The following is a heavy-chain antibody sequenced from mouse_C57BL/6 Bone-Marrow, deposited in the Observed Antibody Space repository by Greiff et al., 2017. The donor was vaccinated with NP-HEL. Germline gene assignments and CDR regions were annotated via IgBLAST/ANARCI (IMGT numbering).Heavy chain of an antibody. D-gene: IGHD1-1*02. V-gene: IGHV1-82*01. CDR3: ARLMVVYFDY. J-gene: IGHJ2*01. CDR2: IYPGDGGT. Sequence: VQLQQSGPELVKPGASVKISCKASGYAFSSSWMNWVKQRPGKGIEWIGRIYPGDGGTNYNGKFKGKATLTADKSSSTAYMQLSSLTSEDSAVYICARLMVVYFDYWGQGTTLTVSS. CDR1: GYAFSSSW.